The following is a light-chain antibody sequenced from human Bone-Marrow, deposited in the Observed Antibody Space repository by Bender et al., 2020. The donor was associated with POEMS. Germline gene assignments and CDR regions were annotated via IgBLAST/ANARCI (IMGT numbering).Light chain of an antibody. CDR2: EVN. Sequence: QSALTQPASVSGSPGQSITISCTGISSEIGDHKFVSWYQNHPGKAPKLIIYEVNKRPSGVPDRFSGSKSGDTASLSISGLQAEDAADYYCCSHAGSFTYVFGSGTKVTVL. CDR1: SSEIGDHKF. CDR3: CSHAGSFTYV. J-gene: IGLJ1*01. V-gene: IGLV2-23*02.